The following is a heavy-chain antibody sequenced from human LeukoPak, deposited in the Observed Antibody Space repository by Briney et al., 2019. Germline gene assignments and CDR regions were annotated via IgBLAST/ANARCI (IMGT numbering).Heavy chain of an antibody. CDR3: AKDIYDYVWGSYPHWAFDI. J-gene: IGHJ3*02. D-gene: IGHD3-16*02. Sequence: PGGSLRLSCAASGFTFDDYAMHWVRQAPGKGLEWVSLISWDGGSTYYADSVKGRFTISRDNSKNSLYLQMNSLRAEDTALYYCAKDIYDYVWGSYPHWAFDIWGQGTMVTVSS. CDR1: GFTFDDYA. V-gene: IGHV3-43D*03. CDR2: ISWDGGST.